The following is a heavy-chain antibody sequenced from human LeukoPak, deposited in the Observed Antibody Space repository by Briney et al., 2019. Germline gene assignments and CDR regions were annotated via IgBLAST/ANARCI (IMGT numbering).Heavy chain of an antibody. CDR3: ARGMTTGPDP. D-gene: IGHD4-17*01. CDR1: GGSISSYS. V-gene: IGHV4-59*01. CDR2: IYYSGST. J-gene: IGHJ5*02. Sequence: TSGTLSLTCTVSGGSISSYSWSWIRQLPGKGLEWIGYIYYSGSTNYNPSLKSRLTISVDTSKNQFSLKLSSVTAADTAVYYCARGMTTGPDPWGQGILVTVSS.